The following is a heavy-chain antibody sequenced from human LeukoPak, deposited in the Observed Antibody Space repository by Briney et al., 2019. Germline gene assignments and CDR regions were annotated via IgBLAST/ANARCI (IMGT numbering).Heavy chain of an antibody. Sequence: ASVKVSCKASGYTFTDYNIHWVRQAPGQGLEWAGYINPKSGGTNYAQKFQGSVTMTRDTSINTAYMELSGLRSDDTAVYFCARDPVRIVSLHFDYWGQGTLVTVSS. CDR2: INPKSGGT. CDR3: ARDPVRIVSLHFDY. D-gene: IGHD3-16*02. V-gene: IGHV1-2*02. J-gene: IGHJ4*02. CDR1: GYTFTDYN.